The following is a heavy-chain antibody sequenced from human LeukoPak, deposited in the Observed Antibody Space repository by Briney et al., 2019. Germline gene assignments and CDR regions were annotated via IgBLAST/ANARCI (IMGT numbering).Heavy chain of an antibody. CDR2: IYYSGTT. D-gene: IGHD3-16*01. J-gene: IGHJ4*02. CDR3: ARLSSYDYVWGSPVWDY. V-gene: IGHV4-39*01. Sequence: YXGWIRQPQGKGREWIGSIYYSGTTYYNPSLKSRVTISVDTSKNQFSLKLSSVTAADTAVYYCARLSSYDYVWGSPVWDYWGQGTLVTVSS. CDR1: Y.